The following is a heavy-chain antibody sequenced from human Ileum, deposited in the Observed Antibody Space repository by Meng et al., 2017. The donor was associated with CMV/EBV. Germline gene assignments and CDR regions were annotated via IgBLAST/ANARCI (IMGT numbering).Heavy chain of an antibody. V-gene: IGHV3-74*01. J-gene: IGHJ4*02. Sequence: GESLKIPCGASGFTFSSYAIYWVRQAPGKGLVWVSRISDDGGDTNYADSVKGRFSIPRDNAKNTVYLQMNSLRAEDTAVYYCVKAYGSGTYCFDKWGQGTLVTVSS. CDR3: VKAYGSGTYCFDK. CDR2: ISDDGGDT. CDR1: GFTFSSYA. D-gene: IGHD3-10*01.